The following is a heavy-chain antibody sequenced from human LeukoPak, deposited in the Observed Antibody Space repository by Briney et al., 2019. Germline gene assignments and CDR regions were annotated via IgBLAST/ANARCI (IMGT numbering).Heavy chain of an antibody. J-gene: IGHJ4*02. CDR3: ARENNSGWYRKAAFDY. D-gene: IGHD6-19*01. CDR2: INPNGGGT. V-gene: IGHV1-2*02. CDR1: GYTFTGYY. Sequence: RASVTVSCKASGYTFTGYYIHWVRQAPGQGLEWMGWINPNGGGTNYAQNFQGRVTMTRDTSISTAYMELSRLRSDDTAIYYCARENNSGWYRKAAFDYWGQGTLVTVTS.